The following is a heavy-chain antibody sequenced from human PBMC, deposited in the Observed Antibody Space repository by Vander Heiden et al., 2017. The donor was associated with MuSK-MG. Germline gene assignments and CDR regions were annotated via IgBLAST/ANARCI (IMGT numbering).Heavy chain of an antibody. Sequence: QITLTESGLTLVNPTQTLTLTCSSSGFSLSTSGVGVGWIRQPPGKALEWLALIFWNDDKRYRSSLKSRLTITKDTSKNQVVLTMTNMDPVDTATYYCAHRRTTIVSDVFDIWGQGTMVTVSS. CDR3: AHRRTTIVSDVFDI. V-gene: IGHV2-5*01. CDR2: IFWNDDK. J-gene: IGHJ3*02. D-gene: IGHD4-4*01. CDR1: GFSLSTSGVG.